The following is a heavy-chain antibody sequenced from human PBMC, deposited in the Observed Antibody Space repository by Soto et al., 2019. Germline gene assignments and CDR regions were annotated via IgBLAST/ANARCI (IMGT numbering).Heavy chain of an antibody. V-gene: IGHV3-74*01. J-gene: IGHJ4*02. Sequence: EVQLVESGGGLVQPGGSLRLSCAGSGFSFTYWMHWVRQAPGEGLVWVSRISGDGSTINYADSVRGRFTISRDNARNTLFLQMDNLRAEDTAVYYCARGGSYRFDYWGQGTLVTVSS. CDR2: ISGDGSTI. CDR3: ARGGSYRFDY. CDR1: GFSFTYW.